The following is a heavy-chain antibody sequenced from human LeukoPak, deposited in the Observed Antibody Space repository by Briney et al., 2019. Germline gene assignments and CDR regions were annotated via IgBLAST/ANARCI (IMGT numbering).Heavy chain of an antibody. Sequence: PGRSLRLSCAASGFXFSSYGIHWVRQAPGKGLEWVSSISSTGSYIYYADSVKGRFTISRDNAKNSLFLQMNSLRAEDTAVYYCARVTKLDYWGQGTLVTVSS. V-gene: IGHV3-21*01. CDR1: GFXFSSYG. D-gene: IGHD1-1*01. CDR2: ISSTGSYI. J-gene: IGHJ4*02. CDR3: ARVTKLDY.